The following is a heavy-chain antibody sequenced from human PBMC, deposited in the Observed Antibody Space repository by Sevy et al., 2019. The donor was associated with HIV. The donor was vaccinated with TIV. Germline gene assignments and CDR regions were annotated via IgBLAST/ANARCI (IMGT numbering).Heavy chain of an antibody. CDR3: ARDGDGEAFDI. V-gene: IGHV3-11*06. J-gene: IGHJ3*02. CDR2: ISSSSYT. D-gene: IGHD7-27*01. CDR1: GFTFSDYY. Sequence: GGSLRLSCAASGFTFSDYYMSWIRQAPGKGLEWVSYISSSSYTNYADSVKGRFTISRDNAKNSLYLQMNSLRAEDTAVYYCARDGDGEAFDIWGQGTMVTVSS.